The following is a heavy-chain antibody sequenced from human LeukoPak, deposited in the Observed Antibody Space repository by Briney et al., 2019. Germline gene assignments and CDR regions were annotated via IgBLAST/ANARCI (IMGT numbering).Heavy chain of an antibody. V-gene: IGHV3-48*03. J-gene: IGHJ4*02. CDR1: GFTFSSYE. CDR3: ARVAVNGVN. CDR2: ISSSGSTI. D-gene: IGHD6-19*01. Sequence: GGSLRLSCAASGFTFSSYEMNWVRQAPGKGLEWVSYISSSGSTIYYADSVKGRFTISRDNAMNSLYLQMHSLRAEDTAVYYCARVAVNGVNWGQGTLVTVSS.